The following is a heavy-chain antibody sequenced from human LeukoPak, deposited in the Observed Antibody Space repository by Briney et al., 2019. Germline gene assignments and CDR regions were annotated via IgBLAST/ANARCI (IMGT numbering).Heavy chain of an antibody. V-gene: IGHV3-48*03. D-gene: IGHD6-19*01. CDR1: GLTISSHE. CDR3: AKDRSSGWYSFQH. Sequence: GGSLRLSCAASGLTISSHEVNWVRQAPGKGLEWVSYISSSGTSIYYADSVKGRFTISRGNSKNTLYLQMNSLRPEDTAVYYCAKDRSSGWYSFQHWGQGTLVSVSS. CDR2: ISSSGTSI. J-gene: IGHJ1*01.